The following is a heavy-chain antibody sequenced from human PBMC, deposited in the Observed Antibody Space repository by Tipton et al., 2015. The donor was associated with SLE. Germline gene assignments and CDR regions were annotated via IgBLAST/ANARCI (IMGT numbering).Heavy chain of an antibody. J-gene: IGHJ4*02. V-gene: IGHV4-39*07. CDR2: INHSGST. Sequence: LRLSCTVSGGSISSSSYYWGWIRQPPGKGLEWIGEINHSGSTNYNPSLKSRVTISVDTSKNQFSLKLSSVTAADTAVYYCARGRGRLRPFPYYFDYWGQGTLVTVSS. CDR3: ARGRGRLRPFPYYFDY. D-gene: IGHD5-12*01. CDR1: GGSISSSSYY.